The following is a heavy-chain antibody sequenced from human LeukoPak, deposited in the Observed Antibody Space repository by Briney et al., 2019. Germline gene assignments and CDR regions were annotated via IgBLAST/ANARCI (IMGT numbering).Heavy chain of an antibody. Sequence: KPSETLSLTCTVSGVSISSYYWSWLRQPAGKGLEWLGRFYTSGSTNYNPSLKSRVTMSVDTSKNQFSLKLKSVTAADTAVYYCARDRTVVGTYYYYGMDVWGQGTTVTVSS. CDR1: GVSISSYY. CDR2: FYTSGST. D-gene: IGHD4-23*01. CDR3: ARDRTVVGTYYYYGMDV. J-gene: IGHJ6*02. V-gene: IGHV4-4*07.